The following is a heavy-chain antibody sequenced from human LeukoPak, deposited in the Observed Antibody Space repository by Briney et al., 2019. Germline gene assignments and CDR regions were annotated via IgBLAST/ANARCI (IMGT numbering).Heavy chain of an antibody. CDR1: GYTFTDYY. CDR3: ARGYCSTASCCLNLANWFDP. D-gene: IGHD2-2*01. Sequence: ASVKVSCKASGYTFTDYYIHWVRQAPGQGLEWMGWINPNSGGTTYAEKFQGRVTMTRDTSITTANMDLSRLASDDTAVYYCARGYCSTASCCLNLANWFDPWGQGTQVTVSS. CDR2: INPNSGGT. V-gene: IGHV1-2*02. J-gene: IGHJ5*02.